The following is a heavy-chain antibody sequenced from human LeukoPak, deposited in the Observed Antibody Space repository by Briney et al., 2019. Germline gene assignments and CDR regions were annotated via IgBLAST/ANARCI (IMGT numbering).Heavy chain of an antibody. V-gene: IGHV1-2*02. CDR3: ARDEITMVRGVRSLFVD. CDR1: GYTFTGYY. D-gene: IGHD3-10*01. J-gene: IGHJ4*02. Sequence: GASVKVSCKASGYTFTGYYMHWVRQAPGQGLEWMGWINPNSGGTNYAQKFQGRVTMTRDTSISTAYMELSRLRSDDTAVYYCARDEITMVRGVRSLFVDWGQGTLVTVSS. CDR2: INPNSGGT.